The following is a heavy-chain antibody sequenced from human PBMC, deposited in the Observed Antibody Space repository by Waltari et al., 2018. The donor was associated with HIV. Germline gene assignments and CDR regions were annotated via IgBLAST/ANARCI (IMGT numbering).Heavy chain of an antibody. CDR3: ARAQYYYDSSGYLFDY. J-gene: IGHJ4*02. D-gene: IGHD3-22*01. Sequence: QLQLQESGPGLVKPSETLSLTCTVSGGSISSSSSYWGWIRQPPGKGLEWIGSIYYSGSTYYNPSLKSRVTISVDTSKNQFSLKLSSVTAADTAVYYCARAQYYYDSSGYLFDYWGQGTLVTVSS. CDR1: GGSISSSSSY. CDR2: IYYSGST. V-gene: IGHV4-39*07.